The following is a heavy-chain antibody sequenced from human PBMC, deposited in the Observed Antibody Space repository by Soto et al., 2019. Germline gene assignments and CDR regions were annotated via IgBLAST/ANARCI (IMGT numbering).Heavy chain of an antibody. CDR2: ISAYNGNT. Sequence: ASVKVSCKASGYTFTSYGISWVRQAPGQGLEWMGRISAYNGNTNYAQKLQGRVTMTTDTSTSTAYMELRSLRSDDTAVYYCAGADSSGVPRGWGQGTLVTVSS. D-gene: IGHD6-19*01. CDR1: GYTFTSYG. CDR3: AGADSSGVPRG. J-gene: IGHJ4*02. V-gene: IGHV1-18*04.